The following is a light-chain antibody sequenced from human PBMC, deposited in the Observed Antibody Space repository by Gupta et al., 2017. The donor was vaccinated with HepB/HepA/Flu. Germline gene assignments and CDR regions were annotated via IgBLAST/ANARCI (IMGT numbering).Light chain of an antibody. CDR3: SSYGGSKGV. Sequence: QSALTQPPSASGSPGQSVPISCTGTSSDVGTYNYVSWYQQHPGKAPKLIIYEVNKRPSGVPDRFSGSKSGNTASLTVSGLQAEDEADYYCSSYGGSKGVFGTGTKVTVL. CDR1: SSDVGTYNY. CDR2: EVN. V-gene: IGLV2-8*01. J-gene: IGLJ1*01.